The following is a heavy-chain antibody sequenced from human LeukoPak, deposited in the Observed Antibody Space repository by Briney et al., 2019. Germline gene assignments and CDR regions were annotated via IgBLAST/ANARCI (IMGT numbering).Heavy chain of an antibody. Sequence: GGSLRLSCAASGFTFSSYGMHWVRQAPSKGLEWVAVISYDGSNKYYADSVKGRFTISRDNSENTLYLQMNSLRAEDTAVYYCATQLLVGATKSPLDYWGQGTLVTVPS. J-gene: IGHJ4*02. CDR3: ATQLLVGATKSPLDY. CDR2: ISYDGSNK. V-gene: IGHV3-30*03. CDR1: GFTFSSYG. D-gene: IGHD1-26*01.